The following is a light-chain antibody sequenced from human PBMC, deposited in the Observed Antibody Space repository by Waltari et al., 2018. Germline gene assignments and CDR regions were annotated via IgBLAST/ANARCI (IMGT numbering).Light chain of an antibody. CDR3: QQSFSSPWT. V-gene: IGKV1-39*01. J-gene: IGKJ1*01. Sequence: DLQMTQSPSSLSASVGDTVTVTCRASQNIRTYLNWYQQKTAKATKLLINGASTLQRGVPSRFRGSASGTEFTLTVTNLQPDDFATYFCQQSFSSPWTFGQGTTVNI. CDR1: QNIRTY. CDR2: GAS.